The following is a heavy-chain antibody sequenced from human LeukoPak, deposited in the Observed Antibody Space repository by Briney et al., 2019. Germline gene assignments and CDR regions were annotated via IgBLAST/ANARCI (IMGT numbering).Heavy chain of an antibody. CDR2: ISSIGSYI. D-gene: IGHD6-6*01. CDR3: ARVTRRYGATTS. J-gene: IGHJ5*02. CDR1: GFTFSSYS. Sequence: PGGSLRLSCEASGFTFSSYSMNWVRQAPGKGLEWVSSISSIGSYIYYADSVKGRFTISRDNARNSLYLQMNSLRAEDTAVYYCARVTRRYGATTSWGQGTLVTVSS. V-gene: IGHV3-21*01.